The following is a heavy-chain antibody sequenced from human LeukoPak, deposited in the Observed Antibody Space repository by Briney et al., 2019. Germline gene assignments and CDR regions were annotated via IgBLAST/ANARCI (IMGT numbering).Heavy chain of an antibody. Sequence: GVSLKISCRCSGYSFINYYIGWVRQMPGKGLEWIGVTYPGGSDTSYNPSFKGQVIFSADTSTTTVYLKWSRLQASDTAIYYCARQYSSGWFRHFDYWGQGTLITVSS. J-gene: IGHJ4*02. D-gene: IGHD3-22*01. CDR2: TYPGGSDT. CDR1: GYSFINYY. CDR3: ARQYSSGWFRHFDY. V-gene: IGHV5-51*01.